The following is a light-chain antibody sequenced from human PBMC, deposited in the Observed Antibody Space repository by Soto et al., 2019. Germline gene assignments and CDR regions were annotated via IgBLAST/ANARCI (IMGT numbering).Light chain of an antibody. CDR2: GAS. CDR3: QQYNNWPPLT. V-gene: IGKV3-15*01. J-gene: IGKJ4*01. Sequence: EIVMTQSPATLSVSPGERATLSCRASQSVSRKLAWYQQKPGQAPRLLIYGASTSATGIPARFSGSGSGTEFTLTISSLQSEDFAVYYCQQYNNWPPLTFGGGTKVEIK. CDR1: QSVSRK.